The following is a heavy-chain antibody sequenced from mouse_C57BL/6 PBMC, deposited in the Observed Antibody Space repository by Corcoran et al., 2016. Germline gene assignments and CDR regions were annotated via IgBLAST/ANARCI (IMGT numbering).Heavy chain of an antibody. Sequence: EVQLQQSGPELVKPGASVKISCKASGYTFTDYYMNWVKQSHGKSLEWIGDINPNNGGTSYNQKFKGKATLTVDKSSSTAYMELRSLTSEDSAVYYCAREGLVATDYWGQGTTLTVSS. CDR2: INPNNGGT. D-gene: IGHD1-1*01. V-gene: IGHV1-26*01. CDR1: GYTFTDYY. CDR3: AREGLVATDY. J-gene: IGHJ2*01.